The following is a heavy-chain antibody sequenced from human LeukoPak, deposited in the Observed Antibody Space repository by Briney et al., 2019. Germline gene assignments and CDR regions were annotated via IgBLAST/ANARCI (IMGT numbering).Heavy chain of an antibody. J-gene: IGHJ3*02. Sequence: GASVQVSCTASGYTFTSYAMNWVRQAPGQGLEWMGWINTNTGNPTYAQGFTGRFVFSLDTSVSTAYLQISSLKAEDTAVYYCARVFTVTTSGYAFDIWGQGTMVTVSS. CDR1: GYTFTSYA. CDR3: ARVFTVTTSGYAFDI. D-gene: IGHD4-17*01. CDR2: INTNTGNP. V-gene: IGHV7-4-1*02.